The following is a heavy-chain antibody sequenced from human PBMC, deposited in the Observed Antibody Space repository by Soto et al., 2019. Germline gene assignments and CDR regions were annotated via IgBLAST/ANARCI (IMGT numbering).Heavy chain of an antibody. CDR2: IWYDGSNK. Sequence: GGSLRLSCAASGFTFSSYGMHWVRQAPGKGLEWVAVIWYDGSNKYYADSVKGRFTISRDNSKNTLYLQMNSLRAEDTAVYYCARDESSSVWWFDPWGQGTLVTVSS. CDR3: ARDESSSVWWFDP. D-gene: IGHD6-6*01. V-gene: IGHV3-33*01. CDR1: GFTFSSYG. J-gene: IGHJ5*02.